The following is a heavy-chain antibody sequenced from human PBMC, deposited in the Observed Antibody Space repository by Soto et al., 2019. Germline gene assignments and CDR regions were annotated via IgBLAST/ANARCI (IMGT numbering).Heavy chain of an antibody. CDR3: ARVRQGCSANNCYFDP. J-gene: IGHJ5*01. CDR2: VHISGHS. Sequence: KPSETLSLTCTLSGGSVRAPDWWNWVRQSPDKGLEWIAEVHISGHSNYNPSLRSRVSVSIDSSKNQFYLNLNSVTAADTAIYYCARVRQGCSANNCYFDPGRQGTQGTVSA. D-gene: IGHD1-1*01. V-gene: IGHV4-4*02. CDR1: GGSVRAPDW.